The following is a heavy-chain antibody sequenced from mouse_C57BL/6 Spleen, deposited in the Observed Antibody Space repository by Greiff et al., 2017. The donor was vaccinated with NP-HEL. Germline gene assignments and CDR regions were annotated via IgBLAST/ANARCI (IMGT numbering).Heavy chain of an antibody. V-gene: IGHV1-61*01. Sequence: QVQLQQPGAELVRPGSSVKLSCKASGYTFTSYWMDWVKQRPGQGLEWIGNIYPSDSETHYNQKFKDKATLTVDKSSSTAYMQLSSLTSEDSAVYYCASSGEIYYYGSSPYYYAMDYWGQGTSVTVSS. CDR1: GYTFTSYW. CDR2: IYPSDSET. J-gene: IGHJ4*01. D-gene: IGHD1-1*01. CDR3: ASSGEIYYYGSSPYYYAMDY.